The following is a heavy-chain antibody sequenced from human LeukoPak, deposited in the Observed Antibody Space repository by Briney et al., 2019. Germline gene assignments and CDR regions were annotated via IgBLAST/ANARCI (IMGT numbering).Heavy chain of an antibody. CDR2: INPNSGDT. D-gene: IGHD6-25*01. CDR3: AKDRSASV. Sequence: ASVKVSCKASGYTFTGYYMHWVRQAPGQGLESMGWINPNSGDTRYVQKFQGRVTMTRDTSISTAYMELSGLRSDDTAVYYCAKDRSASVWGQGTLVTDSS. CDR1: GYTFTGYY. J-gene: IGHJ4*02. V-gene: IGHV1-2*02.